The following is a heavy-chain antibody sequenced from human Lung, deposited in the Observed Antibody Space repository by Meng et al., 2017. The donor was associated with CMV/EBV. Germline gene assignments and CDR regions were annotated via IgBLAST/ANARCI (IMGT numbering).Heavy chain of an antibody. CDR1: GDSVSSNSAA. CDR2: TCYRSKWYN. Sequence: LSCAISGDSVSSNSAAWNWIRQSPSRGLEWLGRTCYRSKWYNDYAVSVKSRITINPDTSKNQFSLQLNSVTPEDTAVYYCAREGPTVTPFDYWGQGXLVTVSS. D-gene: IGHD4-17*01. J-gene: IGHJ4*02. V-gene: IGHV6-1*01. CDR3: AREGPTVTPFDY.